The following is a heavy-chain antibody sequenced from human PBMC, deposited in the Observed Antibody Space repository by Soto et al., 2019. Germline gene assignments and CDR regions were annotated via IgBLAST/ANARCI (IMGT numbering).Heavy chain of an antibody. Sequence: SETLSLTCTVSGGSTSSYYWSWIRQPPGKGLEWIGYIYYSGSTNYNPSLKSRVTISVDTSKNQFSLKLSSVTAADTAVYYCARGGTAKEVDAFDIWGQGTMVTVSS. CDR2: IYYSGST. V-gene: IGHV4-59*01. CDR1: GGSTSSYY. CDR3: ARGGTAKEVDAFDI. J-gene: IGHJ3*02. D-gene: IGHD1-1*01.